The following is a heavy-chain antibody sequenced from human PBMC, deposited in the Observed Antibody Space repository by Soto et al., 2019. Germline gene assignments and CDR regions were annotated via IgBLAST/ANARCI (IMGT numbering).Heavy chain of an antibody. CDR2: VFHTGTT. J-gene: IGHJ4*02. CDR3: ARSAGWYAVHS. Sequence: QVQLQESGPGLVKPSGTLSLTCAVSGDSVSSPYYWCWVRQPPGKGREWIGEVFHTGTTSYNPSLRSRVTISMDKSNNLFSLDLSYVTAADTAVYYCARSAGWYAVHSWGPGTLVIVSS. D-gene: IGHD6-19*01. CDR1: GDSVSSPYY. V-gene: IGHV4-4*02.